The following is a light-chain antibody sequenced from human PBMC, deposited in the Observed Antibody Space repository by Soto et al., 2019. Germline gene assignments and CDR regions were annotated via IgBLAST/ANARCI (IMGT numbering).Light chain of an antibody. CDR3: QQRSI. CDR2: DAS. J-gene: IGKJ3*01. Sequence: EIVLTQSPATLSLSPGERATLSCRASQSVSSYLAWYQQKPGQAPRLLIYDASNRATGIPARFSGSGSGTVFTLTISSLEPEDFAVYYCQQRSIFGPGTKVDIK. V-gene: IGKV3-11*01. CDR1: QSVSSY.